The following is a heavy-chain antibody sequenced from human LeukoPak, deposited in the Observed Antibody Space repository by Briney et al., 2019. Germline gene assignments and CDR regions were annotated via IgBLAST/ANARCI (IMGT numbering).Heavy chain of an antibody. D-gene: IGHD2-2*01. CDR2: MNPNSGGT. CDR1: GYTFTNYD. Sequence: EASVKVSCKASGYTFTNYDINWVRQAPGQGLEWMGWMNPNSGGTNYAQKFQGRVTMTRDTSISTAYMELSRLRSDDTAVYYCAREGYCSSTSCSNWFDPWGQGTLVTVSS. CDR3: AREGYCSSTSCSNWFDP. V-gene: IGHV1-2*02. J-gene: IGHJ5*02.